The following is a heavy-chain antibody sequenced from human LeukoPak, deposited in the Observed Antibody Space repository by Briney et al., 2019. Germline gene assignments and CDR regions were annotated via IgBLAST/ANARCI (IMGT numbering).Heavy chain of an antibody. CDR2: IDSHGGST. D-gene: IGHD3-22*01. CDR3: ARGYYDSSGYAAEVFDI. CDR1: GFTFRSHS. V-gene: IGHV3-64*01. J-gene: IGHJ3*02. Sequence: GGSLRLSCAASGFTFRSHSMHWVRQAPGKGLEYVPAIDSHGGSTYYANSVKGRFSISRDNSNNTLYLQMGSLRAGDMAVYYCARGYYDSSGYAAEVFDIWGQGTMVTVSS.